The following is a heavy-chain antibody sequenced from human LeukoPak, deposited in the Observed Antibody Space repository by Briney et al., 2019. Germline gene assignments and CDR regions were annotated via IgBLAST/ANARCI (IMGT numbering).Heavy chain of an antibody. CDR3: ARVLHKRNYDSSDYYGY. V-gene: IGHV3-23*01. CDR2: ISDSGGSA. J-gene: IGHJ4*02. CDR1: GFTFNTYA. Sequence: GGSLRLSCAASGFTFNTYAMSWVRQAPGKGLEWVSAISDSGGSAYYADSVKGRFTISRDNSKNTLYLQMNSLRAEDTAVYYCARVLHKRNYDSSDYYGYWGQGILVTVSS. D-gene: IGHD3-22*01.